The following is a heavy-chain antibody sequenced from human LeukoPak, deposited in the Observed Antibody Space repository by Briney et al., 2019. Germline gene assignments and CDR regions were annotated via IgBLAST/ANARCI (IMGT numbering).Heavy chain of an antibody. CDR2: IYYSGST. D-gene: IGHD5-12*01. CDR1: GGSISSSSYY. V-gene: IGHV4-39*01. Sequence: SETLSLTCTVSGGSISSSSYYWGWIRQPPGKGLEWIGSIYYSGSTYYNPSLKSRVTISVDTSKNQFPRKMSSVTAADTAVYYCASLKRGYSGYDSVSRDYWGQGTLVTVSS. CDR3: ASLKRGYSGYDSVSRDY. J-gene: IGHJ4*02.